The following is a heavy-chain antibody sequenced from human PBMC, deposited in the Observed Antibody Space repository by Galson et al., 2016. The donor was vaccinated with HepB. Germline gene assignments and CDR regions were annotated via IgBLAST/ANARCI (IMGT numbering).Heavy chain of an antibody. CDR3: AKARSVHLLLFDS. CDR2: ISGSGGNT. D-gene: IGHD2-15*01. CDR1: GFTFSTYA. Sequence: SLRLSCAASGFTFSTYAMSWVRQAPGKGLEWASGISGSGGNTYYADSVKGRFTISRDNSKKTLDLQMNGLRAEETAVYFCAKARSVHLLLFDSWGQGNLVTVSS. J-gene: IGHJ4*02. V-gene: IGHV3-23*01.